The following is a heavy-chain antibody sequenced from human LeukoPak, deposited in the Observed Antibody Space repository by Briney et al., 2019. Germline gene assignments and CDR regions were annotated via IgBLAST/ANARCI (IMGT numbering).Heavy chain of an antibody. D-gene: IGHD6-19*01. CDR1: GFTFSSHS. CDR3: ARGRSGWYDY. V-gene: IGHV3-21*01. J-gene: IGHJ4*02. CDR2: ISSSSSYI. Sequence: PRGSLRLSCAASGFTFSSHSMNWVRQAPGKGLEWVSSISSSSSYIYYADSVKGRFTISRDNAKNSLYLQMNSLRAEDTAVYYCARGRSGWYDYWGQGTLVTVSS.